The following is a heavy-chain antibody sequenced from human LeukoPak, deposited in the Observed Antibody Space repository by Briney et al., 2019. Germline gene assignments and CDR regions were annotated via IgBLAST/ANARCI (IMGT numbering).Heavy chain of an antibody. CDR2: IYSGVST. Sequence: SETLSLTCPVSAGSISDFYWSWIRQPAGKGLEWIGRIYSGVSTNYNPSLKSRVTMSVDTSKKQFSLNLGSVTAADTAVYYCARDFDFWGQGTLVTVSS. CDR1: AGSISDFY. V-gene: IGHV4-4*07. J-gene: IGHJ4*02. CDR3: ARDFDF.